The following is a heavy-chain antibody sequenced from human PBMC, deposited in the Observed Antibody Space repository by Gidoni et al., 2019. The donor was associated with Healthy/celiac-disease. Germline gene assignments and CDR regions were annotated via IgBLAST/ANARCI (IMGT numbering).Heavy chain of an antibody. Sequence: EVQLVESGGGLVQPGGSLKLSCAASGLTFSGSAMHWVRQASGKGLEWVGRIRSKANSYATAYAASVKGRFTISRDDSKNTAYLQMNSLKTEDTAVYYCTSHIKGSYPSGYWGQGTLVTVSS. CDR3: TSHIKGSYPSGY. CDR2: IRSKANSYAT. J-gene: IGHJ4*02. CDR1: GLTFSGSA. D-gene: IGHD1-26*01. V-gene: IGHV3-73*02.